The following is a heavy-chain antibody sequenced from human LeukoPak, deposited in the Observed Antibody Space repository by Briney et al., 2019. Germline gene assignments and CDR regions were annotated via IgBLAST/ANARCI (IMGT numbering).Heavy chain of an antibody. V-gene: IGHV3-74*01. D-gene: IGHD1-7*01. CDR1: GFTISSYW. Sequence: GGSLRLSCAASGFTISSYWMHWVRQVPGKGLVWVSRINTDGTSTSYADSVKGRFAISRDNAKNTLYLQMNSLRAEDTAVYYCATGVFGNWNYGAYWGQGTLVTVSS. CDR2: INTDGTST. CDR3: ATGVFGNWNYGAY. J-gene: IGHJ4*02.